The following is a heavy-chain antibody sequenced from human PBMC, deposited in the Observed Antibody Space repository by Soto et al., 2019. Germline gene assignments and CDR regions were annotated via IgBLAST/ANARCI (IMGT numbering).Heavy chain of an antibody. CDR3: ARWGTTGGLDV. D-gene: IGHD3-16*01. J-gene: IGHJ1*01. Sequence: QVQLVESGGGLVQPGTSLRLSCVGSGFTFRSYVIHWVRQAPGKGLEWVALTSYDGSNKDYGDSVKGRFTISRDNSRNTVDLQMDSRRREDTALYYCARWGTTGGLDVWGQGTLVSVSS. V-gene: IGHV3-30*19. CDR2: TSYDGSNK. CDR1: GFTFRSYV.